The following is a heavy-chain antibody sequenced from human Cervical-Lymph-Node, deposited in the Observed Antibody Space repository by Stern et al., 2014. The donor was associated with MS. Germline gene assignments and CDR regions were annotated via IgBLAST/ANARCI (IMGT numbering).Heavy chain of an antibody. V-gene: IGHV3-21*01. Sequence: EVQLVQSGGGLVKPGGSLRLSCAAPGFTFSIYTMHWVRQAPGQGLEWVSSITSSSFIYYADSLKGRFTISRDNAKNSLFLQMNGLRAEDTAVYYCARDQTTVVSNFDFWGQGTMVTVSS. CDR3: ARDQTTVVSNFDF. D-gene: IGHD4-23*01. CDR1: GFTFSIYT. J-gene: IGHJ4*02. CDR2: ITSSSFI.